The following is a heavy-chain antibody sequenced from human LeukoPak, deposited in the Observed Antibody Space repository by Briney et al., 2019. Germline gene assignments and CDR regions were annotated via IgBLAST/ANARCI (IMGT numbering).Heavy chain of an antibody. CDR3: ASSGTAMGENDY. V-gene: IGHV3-23*01. Sequence: PGGSLRLSCAASGFTFSSYAMSWVRQAPGKGLEWVSAISGSGGSTYYADSVKGRFTISRDNSKNTLYLQMNSLRAEDTAVYYCASSGTAMGENDYWGQGTLVTVSS. J-gene: IGHJ4*02. CDR2: ISGSGGST. CDR1: GFTFSSYA. D-gene: IGHD5-18*01.